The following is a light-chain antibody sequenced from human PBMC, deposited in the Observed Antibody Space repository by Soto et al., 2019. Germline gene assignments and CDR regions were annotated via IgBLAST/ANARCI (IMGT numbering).Light chain of an antibody. V-gene: IGKV3-15*01. CDR2: GAS. CDR3: QQYNNWSSFT. J-gene: IGKJ3*01. CDR1: QSVSSN. Sequence: EIVMTQSPATLSVSPGERATLSCRASQSVSSNLAWYQQKPGQAPRLLIYGASTRATGIPARFSGSGSGTEFTLTISSLQSEDFPVYYCQQYNNWSSFTFGPGTKVDIK.